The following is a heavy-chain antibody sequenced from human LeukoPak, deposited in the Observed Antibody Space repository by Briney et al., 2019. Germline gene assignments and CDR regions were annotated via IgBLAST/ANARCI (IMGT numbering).Heavy chain of an antibody. V-gene: IGHV4-59*01. CDR2: IYYSGST. CDR1: GGSISSYY. CDR3: ARSGIVVVPAAIPYYYYGMDV. J-gene: IGHJ6*02. Sequence: SETLSLTCTVSGGSISSYYWSWIRQPPGKGLEWIGYIYYSGSTNYNPSLKSRVTISVDTSKNQSSLKLSSVTAADTAVYYCARSGIVVVPAAIPYYYYGMDVWGQGTTVTVSS. D-gene: IGHD2-2*01.